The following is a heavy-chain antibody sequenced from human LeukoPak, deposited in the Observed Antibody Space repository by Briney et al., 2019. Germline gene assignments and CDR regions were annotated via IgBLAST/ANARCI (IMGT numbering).Heavy chain of an antibody. CDR2: IRSKANSYAT. Sequence: GGSLKLSCAASGFTFSGSGVHWVRQASGKGLEWVGRIRSKANSYATAYAASVKGRFTISRDDSKNTAYLQMNSLKTEDTAVYYCAKHPEIAVADTFDYWGQGTLVTVSS. J-gene: IGHJ4*02. CDR3: AKHPEIAVADTFDY. CDR1: GFTFSGSG. D-gene: IGHD6-19*01. V-gene: IGHV3-73*01.